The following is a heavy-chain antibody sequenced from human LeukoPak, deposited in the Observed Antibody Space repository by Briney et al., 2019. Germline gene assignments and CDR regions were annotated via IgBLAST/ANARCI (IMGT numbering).Heavy chain of an antibody. CDR3: ARDLGGGLWPNAFDI. Sequence: GGSLRLSCAASGFTFSGYSMNWVRQAPGKGLEWVSSIGSSSSYIYYADSLKGRFTISRDNARNSLYLQMNSLRAEDTAVYYCARDLGGGLWPNAFDIWGQGTMVTVFS. D-gene: IGHD3-16*01. J-gene: IGHJ3*02. V-gene: IGHV3-21*01. CDR2: IGSSSSYI. CDR1: GFTFSGYS.